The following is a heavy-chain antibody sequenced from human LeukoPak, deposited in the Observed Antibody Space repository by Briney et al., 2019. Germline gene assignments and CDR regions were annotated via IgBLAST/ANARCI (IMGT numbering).Heavy chain of an antibody. J-gene: IGHJ4*02. V-gene: IGHV3-66*01. Sequence: GGSLRLSCAASGFNITSNYMNWVRQAPGKGLEWVAIIYSGGFTYYRDSVKGRFTIYRDNSKSTVYLQMNSLRVEDTAVYYCAREGMGYFDSWGQGTLVTVS. CDR3: AREGMGYFDS. CDR2: IYSGGFT. CDR1: GFNITSNY. D-gene: IGHD5-24*01.